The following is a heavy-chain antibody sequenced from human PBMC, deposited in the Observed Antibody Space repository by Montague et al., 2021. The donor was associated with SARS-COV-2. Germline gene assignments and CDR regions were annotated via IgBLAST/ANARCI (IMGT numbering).Heavy chain of an antibody. CDR3: ARGRIRINMAVVIFIGGQYWFDS. D-gene: IGHD3-22*01. CDR1: GGSFSDYY. CDR2: INHTGAT. J-gene: IGHJ5*01. Sequence: SETLSLTCAVYGGSFSDYYWSWIRQPPGKGLEWIGEINHTGATNHNPSLKSGVTLSMSTSKNQFSLNLKSVTAADTAVYYCARGRIRINMAVVIFIGGQYWFDSWGQGTLVTVTS. V-gene: IGHV4-34*01.